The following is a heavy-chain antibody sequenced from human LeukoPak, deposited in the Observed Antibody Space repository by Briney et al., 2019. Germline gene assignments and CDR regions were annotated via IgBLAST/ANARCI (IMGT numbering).Heavy chain of an antibody. CDR1: GGSFSGYY. J-gene: IGHJ4*02. D-gene: IGHD3-10*01. CDR3: ARMVRGVFDY. CDR2: IYYGGST. Sequence: SETLSLTCAVYGGSFSGYYWSWIRQPPGKGLEWIGYIYYGGSTNYNPSLKSRVTISVDTSKNQFSLKLSSVTAADTAVYYCARMVRGVFDYWGQGTLVTVSS. V-gene: IGHV4-59*01.